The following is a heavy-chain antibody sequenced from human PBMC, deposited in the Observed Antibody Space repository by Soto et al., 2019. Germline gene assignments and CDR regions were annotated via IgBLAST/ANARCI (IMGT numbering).Heavy chain of an antibody. J-gene: IGHJ3*02. Sequence: SVKVSCKASGGTFSSYAISWVRQAPGQGLEWMGGIIPIFGTANYAQKFQGRVTITADESTSTAYMELSSLRSEDTAVYYCARVFSSGPTLDAFDIWGQGTMVTVSS. CDR2: IIPIFGTA. CDR3: ARVFSSGPTLDAFDI. V-gene: IGHV1-69*13. CDR1: GGTFSSYA. D-gene: IGHD3-22*01.